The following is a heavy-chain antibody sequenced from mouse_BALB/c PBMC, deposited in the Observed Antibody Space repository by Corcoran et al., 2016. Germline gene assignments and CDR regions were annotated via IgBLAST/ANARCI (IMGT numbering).Heavy chain of an antibody. J-gene: IGHJ1*01. D-gene: IGHD1-1*01. CDR3: ARLGSSSYWYFDV. CDR2: IYPYNGGT. CDR1: GYTFTDYN. Sequence: EVQLQQSGPELVKPGASVKISCKASGYTFTDYNMHWVKQSHGKSLEWIGYIYPYNGGTGYNQKFKSKATLTVDNSSSTAYMELRSLTSEDSAVYYCARLGSSSYWYFDVWGAGTTVTVSS. V-gene: IGHV1S29*02.